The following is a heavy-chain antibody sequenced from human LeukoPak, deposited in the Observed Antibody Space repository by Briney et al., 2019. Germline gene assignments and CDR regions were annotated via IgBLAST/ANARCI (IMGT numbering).Heavy chain of an antibody. CDR1: GFTFSSYS. CDR3: ARDWGGEYRDAFDI. J-gene: IGHJ3*02. Sequence: GGSLRLSCAASGFTFSSYSMNWVRQAPGKGLEWVSSISSSSSYIYYADSVKGRFTISRDNAKNSLYLQMNSLRAEDTAVYYCARDWGGEYRDAFDIWGQGTMVTVSS. V-gene: IGHV3-21*01. CDR2: ISSSSSYI. D-gene: IGHD3-16*01.